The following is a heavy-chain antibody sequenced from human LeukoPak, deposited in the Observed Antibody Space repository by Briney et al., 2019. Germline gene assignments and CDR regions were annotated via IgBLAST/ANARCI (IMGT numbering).Heavy chain of an antibody. CDR3: ATSESQTRFDY. J-gene: IGHJ4*02. CDR1: GYEFTSYW. CDR2: THPGDSDT. D-gene: IGHD1/OR15-1a*01. V-gene: IGHV5-51*01. Sequence: GESLKISCEGSGYEFTSYWIAWVRQMPEKGLEWMGITHPGDSDTRYSPSFQGQVTISADKSISTAYLQWSSLRASDAAIYYCATSESQTRFDYWGQGTLVTVSS.